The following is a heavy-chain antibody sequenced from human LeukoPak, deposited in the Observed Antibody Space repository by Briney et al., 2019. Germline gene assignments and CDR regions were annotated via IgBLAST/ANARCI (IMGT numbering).Heavy chain of an antibody. V-gene: IGHV1-2*06. CDR3: ARSLRLGGLSFEDY. CDR1: GYTFTGYY. D-gene: IGHD3-16*02. Sequence: SVKVSCKASGYTFTGYYMHWVRQAPGQGLEWMGRINPNSGGTNYAQKFQGRVTMTRDTPISTAYMELSRLRSDDTAVYYCARSLRLGGLSFEDYWGQGTLVTVSS. CDR2: INPNSGGT. J-gene: IGHJ4*02.